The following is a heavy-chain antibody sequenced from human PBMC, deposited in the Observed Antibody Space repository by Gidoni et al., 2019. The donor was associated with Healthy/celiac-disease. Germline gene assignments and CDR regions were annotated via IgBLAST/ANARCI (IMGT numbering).Heavy chain of an antibody. CDR1: GFTFDDYA. Sequence: EVQLVESGGGLVQPGRSLRLSCAASGFTFDDYAMLWVLQAPGRGLEWVSGISWNRGSIGYADSVKGRFTISRDNSKNSLYLQMNSLRAEDTALYYCAKDMNFAFVGLHESYYFDYWGQGTLVTVSS. CDR2: ISWNRGSI. V-gene: IGHV3-9*01. CDR3: AKDMNFAFVGLHESYYFDY. J-gene: IGHJ4*02. D-gene: IGHD4-4*01.